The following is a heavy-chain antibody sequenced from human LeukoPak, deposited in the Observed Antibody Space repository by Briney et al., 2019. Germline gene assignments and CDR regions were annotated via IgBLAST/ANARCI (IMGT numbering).Heavy chain of an antibody. D-gene: IGHD1-1*01. CDR3: ARMNEELHFDY. V-gene: IGHV4-31*03. Sequence: SQTLSLTCTVSGGSISSGGYYWSWIRQHPGKGLEWIGYIYYSGSTYYNPSLKRRVTISVDTSKNQFSLKLSSVTAADTAVYYCARMNEELHFDYWGQGTMVSVSS. J-gene: IGHJ4*02. CDR2: IYYSGST. CDR1: GGSISSGGYY.